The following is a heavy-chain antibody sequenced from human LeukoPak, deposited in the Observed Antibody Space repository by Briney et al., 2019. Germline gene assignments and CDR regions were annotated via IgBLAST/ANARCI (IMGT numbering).Heavy chain of an antibody. CDR3: AREPTYYYDSSGYYAGTFDY. D-gene: IGHD3-22*01. V-gene: IGHV1-69*13. CDR1: GGTFSSYA. J-gene: IGHJ4*02. CDR2: IIPIFGTA. Sequence: GASVKVSCKASGGTFSSYAISWVRQAPGQGLEWMGGIIPIFGTANYAQKFQGRVTITADESTSTAYMELSSLRSEDTAVYYCAREPTYYYDSSGYYAGTFDYWGQGTLVTVSS.